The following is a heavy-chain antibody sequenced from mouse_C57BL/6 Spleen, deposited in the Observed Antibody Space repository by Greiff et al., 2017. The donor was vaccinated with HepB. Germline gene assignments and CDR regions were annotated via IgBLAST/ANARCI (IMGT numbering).Heavy chain of an antibody. J-gene: IGHJ2*01. CDR2: ISSGSSTI. CDR1: GFTFSDYG. V-gene: IGHV5-17*01. D-gene: IGHD1-1*01. CDR3: ARDTTVVGRDFDY. Sequence: EVKLVESGGGLVKPGGSLKLSCAASGFTFSDYGMHWVRQAPEKGLEWVAYISSGSSTIYYADTVTGRFTISRDNAKNTLFLQMTSLRSEDTAMYYCARDTTVVGRDFDYWGQGTTLTVSS.